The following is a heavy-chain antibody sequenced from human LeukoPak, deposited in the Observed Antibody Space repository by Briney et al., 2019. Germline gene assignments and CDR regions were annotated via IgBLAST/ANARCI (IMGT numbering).Heavy chain of an antibody. V-gene: IGHV3-53*01. Sequence: GGSLRLSCAASGFTVSTNYMSWVRQAPGKGLEWVSVIYSDGRTYYADSVKGRFTVSRDNSKNTLYLQMNSLRAEDTAVYYCARDSGRFDVFDIWGQGTMVTVSS. CDR2: IYSDGRT. CDR3: ARDSGRFDVFDI. CDR1: GFTVSTNY. D-gene: IGHD3-10*01. J-gene: IGHJ3*02.